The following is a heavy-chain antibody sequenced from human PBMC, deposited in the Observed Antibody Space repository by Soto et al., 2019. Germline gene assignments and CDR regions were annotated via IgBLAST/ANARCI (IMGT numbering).Heavy chain of an antibody. D-gene: IGHD5-12*01. CDR3: ARVYSGYAWGYYYYYMDV. V-gene: IGHV4-59*01. CDR1: GGSISSYY. J-gene: IGHJ6*03. CDR2: IYYSGST. Sequence: SETLSLTCTVSGGSISSYYWSWIRQPPGKGLEWIGYIYYSGSTNYNPSLKSRVTISVDTSKNQFSLKLSSVTTADTAVYYCARVYSGYAWGYYYYYMDVWGKGTTVTVSS.